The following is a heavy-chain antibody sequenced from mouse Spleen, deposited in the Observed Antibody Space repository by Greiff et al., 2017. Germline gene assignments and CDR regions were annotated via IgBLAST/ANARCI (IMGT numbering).Heavy chain of an antibody. V-gene: IGHV1-55*01. CDR3: ARWYGNYEAWFAY. CDR1: GYTFTSYW. J-gene: IGHJ3*01. Sequence: QVQLQQPGAELVKPGASVKMSCKASGYTFTSYWITWVKQRPGQGLEWIGDIYPGSGSTNYNEKFKSKATLTVDTSSSTAYMQLSSLTSEDSAVYYCARWYGNYEAWFAYWGQGTQVTVSA. D-gene: IGHD2-10*02. CDR2: IYPGSGST.